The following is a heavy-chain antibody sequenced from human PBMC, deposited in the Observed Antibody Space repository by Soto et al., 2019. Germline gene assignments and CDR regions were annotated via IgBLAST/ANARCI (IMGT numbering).Heavy chain of an antibody. Sequence: QVQLVQSGAEVKKPGSSVKVSCKASGGTFSSYAISWVRQAPGQGLEWMGGIIPIFGTANYAQKFQGRVTITADESTSTDYMELSSLRSEDTAVYYRARRSDYYDSSGYFDYWGQGTLVTFSS. CDR3: ARRSDYYDSSGYFDY. CDR1: GGTFSSYA. CDR2: IIPIFGTA. V-gene: IGHV1-69*01. J-gene: IGHJ4*02. D-gene: IGHD3-22*01.